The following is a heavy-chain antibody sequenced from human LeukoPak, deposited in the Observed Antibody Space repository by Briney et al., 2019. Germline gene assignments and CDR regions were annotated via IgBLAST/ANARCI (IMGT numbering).Heavy chain of an antibody. CDR1: GGSISSTTYY. J-gene: IGHJ4*02. Sequence: PSETLSLTCTVSGGSISSTTYYWGWIRQPPGKGLEWIGSLHYSVNTYYNPSVKSRVTISVDTSKNQFSLKLTSVTAADTAVYYCARVTALGTANDYWGQGTLVTVPS. CDR3: ARVTALGTANDY. D-gene: IGHD2-21*02. CDR2: LHYSVNT. V-gene: IGHV4-39*01.